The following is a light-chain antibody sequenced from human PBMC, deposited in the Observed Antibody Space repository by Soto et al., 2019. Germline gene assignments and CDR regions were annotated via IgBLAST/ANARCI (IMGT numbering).Light chain of an antibody. CDR1: QSVSSY. Sequence: EIVFTQSPATLSLSPGERATLSCRASQSVSSYLAWYQQKPGQAPRLLIYDASNRATGIPARFSGSGSGTDFTLTISSLEPEDFAVYYCQQRSNWQVTFGQGTKVDIK. CDR2: DAS. J-gene: IGKJ1*01. CDR3: QQRSNWQVT. V-gene: IGKV3-11*01.